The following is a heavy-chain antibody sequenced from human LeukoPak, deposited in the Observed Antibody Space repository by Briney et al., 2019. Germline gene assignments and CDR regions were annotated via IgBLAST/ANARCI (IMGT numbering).Heavy chain of an antibody. D-gene: IGHD3-9*01. CDR2: IGSGVGTI. J-gene: IGHJ4*02. Sequence: GGSLRLSCAASGFTFSHYEMNWVRQAPGKGLEWVSYIGSGVGTIFYADFVKGRFTISRDNSKNSLYLQMNNLRADDTAVYYCARGDGGDDILTGFYDYWGRGSLVTVSS. CDR3: ARGDGGDDILTGFYDY. V-gene: IGHV3-48*03. CDR1: GFTFSHYE.